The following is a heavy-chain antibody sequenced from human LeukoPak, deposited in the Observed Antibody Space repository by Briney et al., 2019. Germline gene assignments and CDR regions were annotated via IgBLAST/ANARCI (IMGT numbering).Heavy chain of an antibody. D-gene: IGHD2-21*01. CDR3: ARDVEGNYYFYMDV. Sequence: SETLSLTCAVSSGSISSPNWWSRVRQPPGKGLEWIGEIYHTGSPNYNPSLKSRATISVDKSKNQFSLKLNSVTAADTAVYYCARDVEGNYYFYMDVWGKGTTVTVSS. J-gene: IGHJ6*03. CDR1: SGSISSPNW. CDR2: IYHTGSP. V-gene: IGHV4-4*02.